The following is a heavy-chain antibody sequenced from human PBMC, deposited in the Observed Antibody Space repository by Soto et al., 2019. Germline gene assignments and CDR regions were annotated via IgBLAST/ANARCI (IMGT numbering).Heavy chain of an antibody. CDR3: ARDAWYDSSGYSRPGYYYYYGMDV. CDR2: IIPIFGTA. J-gene: IGHJ6*02. Sequence: QVQLVQSGAEVKKPGSSVKVSCKASGGTFSSYAISWVRQAPGQGLEWMGGIIPIFGTANYAQKFQGRVTLTADKSTSTAYMEMSSLRSEDTAVYYCARDAWYDSSGYSRPGYYYYYGMDVWGQGTTVTVSS. V-gene: IGHV1-69*06. CDR1: GGTFSSYA. D-gene: IGHD3-22*01.